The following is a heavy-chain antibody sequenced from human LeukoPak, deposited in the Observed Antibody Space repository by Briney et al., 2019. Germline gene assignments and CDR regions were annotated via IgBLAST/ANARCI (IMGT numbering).Heavy chain of an antibody. V-gene: IGHV4-34*01. CDR2: IHYSESA. CDR3: ARETRRSRFDY. CDR1: GGSISGYY. J-gene: IGHJ4*02. Sequence: SETLSLTCAVYGGSISGYYWSWIRQPPGKGLEWIGEIHYSESANYNPSLKSRAIISVDTSKNQFSLKLTSVTAAGTAVYYCARETRRSRFDYWGQGTLVTVSS. D-gene: IGHD2-2*01.